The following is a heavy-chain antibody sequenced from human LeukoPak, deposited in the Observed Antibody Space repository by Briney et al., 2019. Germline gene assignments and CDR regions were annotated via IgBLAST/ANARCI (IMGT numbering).Heavy chain of an antibody. CDR2: IDANNGDT. V-gene: IGHV1-2*02. Sequence: PLASVKVSCKASGYTFRGNYIHWLRQAPGQGLEWMGWIDANNGDTKSAQKFQGRVTMSRDTSISTAYTDLSSLSPDDAAVYYCARDPSSVTLYFFDYWGQGTLVTVSS. CDR3: ARDPSSVTLYFFDY. CDR1: GYTFRGNY. D-gene: IGHD4-11*01. J-gene: IGHJ4*02.